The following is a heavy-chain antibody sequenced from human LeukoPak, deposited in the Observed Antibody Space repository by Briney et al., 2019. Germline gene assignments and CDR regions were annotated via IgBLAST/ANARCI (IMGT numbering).Heavy chain of an antibody. CDR3: ARDSTSGSYFDD. Sequence: PSETLSLTCTVSGDFISYYYWNWIRQPPGKGLEWIGYVYHSGDTTYNPSLKSRVTISVDTSKNQFSLELRSVTAADTAVYYCARDSTSGSYFDDWGQGTLVTVSS. J-gene: IGHJ4*02. CDR2: VYHSGDT. V-gene: IGHV4-59*01. CDR1: GDFISYYY. D-gene: IGHD1-26*01.